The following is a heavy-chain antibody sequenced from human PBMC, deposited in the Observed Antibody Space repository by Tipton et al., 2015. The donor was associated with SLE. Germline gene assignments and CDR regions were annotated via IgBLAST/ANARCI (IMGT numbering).Heavy chain of an antibody. V-gene: IGHV4-34*01. Sequence: TLSLTCAVYGGSFSDYYWSWIRQPPGKGLEWIGEINDGGTTIYTQSLKSRVTVSADTSKNQFSLKLRSVTAADTAVYFCARDRASLAAAGFFDHWGQGTLVTVSS. CDR2: INDGGTT. D-gene: IGHD6-13*01. J-gene: IGHJ4*02. CDR1: GGSFSDYY. CDR3: ARDRASLAAAGFFDH.